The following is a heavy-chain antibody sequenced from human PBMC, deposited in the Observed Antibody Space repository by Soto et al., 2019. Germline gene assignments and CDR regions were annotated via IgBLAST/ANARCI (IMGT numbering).Heavy chain of an antibody. Sequence: SETLSLTCAVSGGSISTSNWWNWVRQPPGRGLEWIGCVHESGSTDYNPSLRGRVIISLHTSKSQFSLSLRSATAADTATYYCARGTRALITSFFAYWGQGIPVTVSS. CDR1: GGSISTSNW. D-gene: IGHD1-20*01. V-gene: IGHV4-4*02. J-gene: IGHJ4*02. CDR2: VHESGST. CDR3: ARGTRALITSFFAY.